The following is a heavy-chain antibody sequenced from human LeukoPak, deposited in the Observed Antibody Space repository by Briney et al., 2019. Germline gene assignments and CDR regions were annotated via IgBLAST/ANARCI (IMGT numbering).Heavy chain of an antibody. V-gene: IGHV1-18*01. CDR2: ISAYNGNT. Sequence: ASVKVSCKASGYTLTSYGITWVRQAPGQGLEWMGWISAYNGNTNYAQKLQGRVTMTTDTSTSTAYMELRSLRSDDTAVYYCAAQYYDFWSGYFHDAFDIWGQGTMVTVSS. CDR3: AAQYYDFWSGYFHDAFDI. J-gene: IGHJ3*02. D-gene: IGHD3-3*01. CDR1: GYTLTSYG.